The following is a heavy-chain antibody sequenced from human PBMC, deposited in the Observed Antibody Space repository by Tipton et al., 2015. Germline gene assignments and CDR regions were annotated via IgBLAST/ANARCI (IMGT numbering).Heavy chain of an antibody. CDR1: RGYVSDGGYF. V-gene: IGHV4-31*03. CDR2: VLNNGQT. J-gene: IGHJ3*01. CDR3: VRAVTTTARRAFDV. Sequence: TLSLTCTVSRGYVSDGGYFWTWIRQFAGAGLEWIGYVLNNGQTFYNPSLKGRVAISADTSKNQFSLKLDSVTVADTAVFYCVRAVTTTARRAFDVWGQGRMVTVSS. D-gene: IGHD4-11*01.